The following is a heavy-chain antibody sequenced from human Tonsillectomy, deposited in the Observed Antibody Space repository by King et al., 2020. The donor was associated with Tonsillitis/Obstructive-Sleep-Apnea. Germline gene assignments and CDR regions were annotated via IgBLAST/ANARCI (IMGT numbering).Heavy chain of an antibody. CDR3: ARGVVDYGLDV. CDR1: GGSISSSSYY. J-gene: IGHJ6*02. V-gene: IGHV4-39*01. CDR2: LYYSGST. Sequence: QLQESGPGLVKPSETLSLTCTVSGGSISSSSYYWGWIRQPPGKGLEWIGSLYYSGSTYYNPSLKSRVTISVDTSKKQFSLKLSSVTAADTAVYSCARGVVDYGLDVWGQGTTVTVSS.